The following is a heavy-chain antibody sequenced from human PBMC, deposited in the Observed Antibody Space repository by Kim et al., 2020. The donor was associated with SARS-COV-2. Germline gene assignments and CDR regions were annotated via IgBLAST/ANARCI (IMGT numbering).Heavy chain of an antibody. J-gene: IGHJ6*02. CDR2: ISGSGGST. CDR1: GFTFSSYA. D-gene: IGHD2-21*01. V-gene: IGHV3-23*01. Sequence: GGSLRLSCAASGFTFSSYAMSWVRQAPGKGLEWVSAISGSGGSTYYADSVKGRFTISRDNSKNTLYLQMNSLRAEDTAVYYCAKALDCGGDCYPIQSYDDYYGMDDWGQGTTVTVSS. CDR3: AKALDCGGDCYPIQSYDDYYGMDD.